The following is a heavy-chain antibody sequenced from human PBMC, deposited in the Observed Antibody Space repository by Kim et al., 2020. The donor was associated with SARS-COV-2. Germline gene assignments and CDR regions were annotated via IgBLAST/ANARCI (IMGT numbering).Heavy chain of an antibody. CDR1: GYTFTSYY. CDR2: INPSGGST. Sequence: ASVKVSCKASGYTFTSYYMHWVRQAPGQGLEWMGIINPSGGSTSYAQKFQGRVTMTRDTSTSTVYMELSSLRSEDTAVYYCARVQNCSSTSCYARLDVLVHYGMDVWGQGTTVTVSS. V-gene: IGHV1-46*01. J-gene: IGHJ6*02. D-gene: IGHD2-2*01. CDR3: ARVQNCSSTSCYARLDVLVHYGMDV.